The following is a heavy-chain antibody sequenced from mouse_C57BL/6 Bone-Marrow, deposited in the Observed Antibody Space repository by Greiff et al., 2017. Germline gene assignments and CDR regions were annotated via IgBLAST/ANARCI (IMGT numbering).Heavy chain of an antibody. D-gene: IGHD1-3*01. V-gene: IGHV5-9-1*02. CDR1: GFTFSSYA. J-gene: IGHJ3*01. CDR2: ISSGGDYI. CDR3: TRDKGPAWFAY. Sequence: EVQVVESGEGLVKPGGSLKLSCAASGFTFSSYAMSWVRQTPEKRLEWVAYISSGGDYIYYADTVKGRFTISRDDARNTLYLQMSSLKSEDTAMYYCTRDKGPAWFAYWGQGTLVTVSA.